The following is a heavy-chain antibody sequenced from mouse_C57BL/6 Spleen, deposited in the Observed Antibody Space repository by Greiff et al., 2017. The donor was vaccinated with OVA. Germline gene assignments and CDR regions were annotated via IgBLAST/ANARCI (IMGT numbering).Heavy chain of an antibody. J-gene: IGHJ2*01. CDR3: ARERNYGNSDY. CDR2: ISYDGSN. CDR1: GYSITSGYY. V-gene: IGHV3-6*01. D-gene: IGHD2-1*01. Sequence: VQLKESGPGLVKPSQSLSLTCSVTGYSITSGYYWNWIRQFPGNKLEWMGYISYDGSNNYNPSLKNRISITRDTSKNQFFLKLNSVTTEDTATYYCARERNYGNSDYWGQGTTLTVSS.